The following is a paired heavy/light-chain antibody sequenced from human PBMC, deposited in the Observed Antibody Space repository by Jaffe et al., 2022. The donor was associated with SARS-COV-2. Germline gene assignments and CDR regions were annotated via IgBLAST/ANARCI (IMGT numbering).Light chain of an antibody. CDR3: QQYDPYSWT. J-gene: IGKJ1*01. Sequence: DTQLTQSPSILSASVGDRVTITCRASQSINSWLAWYQQKPGKAPKLLIDKASNLESGVPSRFSGSGSGTEFTLTISSLQPDDFATYYCQQYDPYSWTFGQGTKVEIK. CDR2: KAS. V-gene: IGKV1-5*03. CDR1: QSINSW.
Heavy chain of an antibody. Sequence: QVQLVQSGSELKKPGASVKVSCKASGYTFSTYSLNWVRQAPGQGLEWMGWIDPNTGNPTFAPGFTGRYVFSLDTAVTTANLLISSLEAEDTAVYYCARGNQYNSDWFFSPSALDIWGQGTTVTVSS. CDR2: IDPNTGNP. V-gene: IGHV7-4-1*02. D-gene: IGHD3-9*01. J-gene: IGHJ3*02. CDR3: ARGNQYNSDWFFSPSALDI. CDR1: GYTFSTYS.